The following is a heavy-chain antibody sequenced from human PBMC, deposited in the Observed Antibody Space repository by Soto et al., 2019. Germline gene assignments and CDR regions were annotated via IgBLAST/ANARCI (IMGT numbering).Heavy chain of an antibody. CDR1: GGSISSSSYY. CDR3: ARPYYYDSSGPTFGFGY. CDR2: IYYSGST. Sequence: SETLSLTCTVSGGSISSSSYYWGWIRQPPGKGLEWIGSIYYSGSTYYNPSLKSRVTISVDTSKNQFSLKLSSVTAADTAVYYCARPYYYDSSGPTFGFGYWGQGTLVTVS. J-gene: IGHJ4*02. D-gene: IGHD3-22*01. V-gene: IGHV4-39*01.